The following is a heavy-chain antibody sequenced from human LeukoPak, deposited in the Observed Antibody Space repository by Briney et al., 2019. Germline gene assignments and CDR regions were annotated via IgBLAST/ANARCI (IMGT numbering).Heavy chain of an antibody. J-gene: IGHJ4*02. CDR2: MSSSGSTT. CDR1: GFTFREYY. V-gene: IGHV3-11*04. D-gene: IGHD5-18*01. Sequence: GGSLRLSCAASGFTFREYYMSWIRQAPGKGLEWVSYMSSSGSTTYYADSVKGRFTISRDNAKTSLYLQVNSLRVDDTAFYYSARDLPGVTGYTYGRGIDYWGQGTLVTVSS. CDR3: ARDLPGVTGYTYGRGIDY.